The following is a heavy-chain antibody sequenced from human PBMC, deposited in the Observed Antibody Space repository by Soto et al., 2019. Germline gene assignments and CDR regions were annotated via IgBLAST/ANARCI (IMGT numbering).Heavy chain of an antibody. V-gene: IGHV4-31*01. CDR2: MYYSGST. J-gene: IGHJ4*02. CDR3: ARGYRQSGYSSSWVLNY. D-gene: IGHD6-13*01. Sequence: QVQLRESGPGLVEPSQTLSLTCTVSGCSINSCGYYWNWIRQHREKGLEWIGYMYYSGSTYNNPFIRNQATIPAGTSQNNCSLKLSSVAAAATDVYFCARGYRQSGYSSSWVLNYWSQGTLVNVSS. CDR1: GCSINSCGYY.